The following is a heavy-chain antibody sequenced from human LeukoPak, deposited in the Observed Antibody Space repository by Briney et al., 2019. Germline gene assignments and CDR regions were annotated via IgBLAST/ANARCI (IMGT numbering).Heavy chain of an antibody. Sequence: PGGSLRLSCAASGFTFDDYAMHWVRQAPGKGLEWVSGISWNSGSIGYADSVKGRFTISRDNAKNSLYLQMNSLRAEDTALYYCAKDISDQLEYYYYGMDVWGQGTTVTVSS. CDR3: AKDISDQLEYYYYGMDV. CDR1: GFTFDDYA. J-gene: IGHJ6*02. V-gene: IGHV3-9*01. CDR2: ISWNSGSI. D-gene: IGHD1-1*01.